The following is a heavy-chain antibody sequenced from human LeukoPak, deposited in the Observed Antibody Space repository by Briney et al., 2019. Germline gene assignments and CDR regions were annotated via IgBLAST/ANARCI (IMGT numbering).Heavy chain of an antibody. CDR2: INISCTYI. V-gene: IGHV3-21*01. CDR1: GFTFNNYN. D-gene: IGHD1-26*01. J-gene: IGHJ6*03. Sequence: GGSLRLSCATSGFTFNNYNMNWVRQAPGRALEWVSSINISCTYIFYADSVKGRFTISRDNAKNSLYLQMNSLGPEDTAVYYCARDPYSGNYGNYYYYYMDVWGKGTTVTIAS. CDR3: ARDPYSGNYGNYYYYYMDV.